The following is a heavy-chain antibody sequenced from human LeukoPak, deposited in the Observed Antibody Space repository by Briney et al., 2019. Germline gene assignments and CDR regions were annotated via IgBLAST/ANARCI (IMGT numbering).Heavy chain of an antibody. J-gene: IGHJ4*02. CDR2: INPNSGGT. D-gene: IGHD5-24*01. Sequence: ASVKVSCKASGYTFSDYYMHWVRQAPGQGPEWMGWINPNSGGTNYAQKFQGRVTMTRDTSTNTAYVEVGRLRSDDTAVYYCARDPSSRGNFDHWGQGTLVTVSS. CDR1: GYTFSDYY. CDR3: ARDPSSRGNFDH. V-gene: IGHV1-2*02.